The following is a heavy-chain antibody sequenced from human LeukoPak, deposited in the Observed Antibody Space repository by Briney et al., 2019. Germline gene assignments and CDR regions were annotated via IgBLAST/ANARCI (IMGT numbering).Heavy chain of an antibody. J-gene: IGHJ6*03. CDR2: ISWDGGST. D-gene: IGHD4-17*01. V-gene: IGHV3-43*01. CDR3: AKGPTVTTSWYYYMDV. Sequence: PGGSLRLSCAASGFTFDDYTMHWVRRAPGKGLEWVSLISWDGGSTYYADSVKGRFTISRDNSKNSLYLQMNSLRTEDTALYYCAKGPTVTTSWYYYMDVWGKGTTVTVSS. CDR1: GFTFDDYT.